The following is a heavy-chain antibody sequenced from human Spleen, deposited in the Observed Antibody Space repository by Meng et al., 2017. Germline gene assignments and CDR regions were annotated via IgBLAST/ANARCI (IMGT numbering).Heavy chain of an antibody. V-gene: IGHV3-48*03. CDR2: ISRSGSTI. Sequence: GESLKISCAASGFTFSSCEMDWVRQAPGKGLEWLSYISRSGSTIYYADSVKGRFTISRDNAKNSLYLQMNSLRAEDTAVYYCARDVAGRGGYWGQGTLVTVSS. CDR3: ARDVAGRGGY. J-gene: IGHJ4*02. D-gene: IGHD2-15*01. CDR1: GFTFSSCE.